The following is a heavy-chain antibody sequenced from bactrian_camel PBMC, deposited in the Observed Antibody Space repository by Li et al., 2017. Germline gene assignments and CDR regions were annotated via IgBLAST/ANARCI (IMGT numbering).Heavy chain of an antibody. CDR2: THNGGAVT. V-gene: IGHV3S54*01. CDR3: AAGGEPFCPRNTWDQSRKYRF. Sequence: HVQLVESGGGSVQAGGSLRLSCSVTGNIDFRDCMGWFRQAPGKEREGIAVTHNGGAVTLYADSVRGRFTISQGSPKDTLYLQLINLKPGDTAMYYCAAGGEPFCPRNTWDQSRKYRFWGQGTQVTVS. D-gene: IGHD3*01. CDR1: GNIDFRDC. J-gene: IGHJ4*01.